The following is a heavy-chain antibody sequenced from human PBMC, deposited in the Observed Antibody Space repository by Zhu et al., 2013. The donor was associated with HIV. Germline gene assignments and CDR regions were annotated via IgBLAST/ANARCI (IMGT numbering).Heavy chain of an antibody. V-gene: IGHV1-69*01. J-gene: IGHJ6*02. CDR2: IIPIFGTA. CDR1: GGTFSSYA. Sequence: QVQLVQSGAEVKKPGSSVKVSCKASGGTFSSYAISWVRQAPGQGLEWMGGIIPIFGTANYAQKFQGRVTITADESTSTAYMELSSLRSEDTAVYYCARDLPLYDEDYYYYYGMDVWGQGTTVTVSS. CDR3: ARDLPLYDEDYYYYYGMDV. D-gene: IGHD3-16*01.